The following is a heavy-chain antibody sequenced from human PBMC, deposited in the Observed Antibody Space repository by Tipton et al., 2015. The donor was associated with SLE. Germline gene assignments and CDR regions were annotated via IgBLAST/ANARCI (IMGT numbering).Heavy chain of an antibody. CDR2: IYYSGST. CDR3: ARESPFWSGDYYGMDV. CDR1: GGSISSSSYY. J-gene: IGHJ6*02. D-gene: IGHD3-3*01. V-gene: IGHV4-39*07. Sequence: TLSLTCTVSGGSISSSSYYWGWIRQPPGKGLEWIGSIYYSGSTYYNPSLKSRVTISVDTSKNQFSLKLSSVTAADTAVYYCARESPFWSGDYYGMDVWGQGTTVTVSS.